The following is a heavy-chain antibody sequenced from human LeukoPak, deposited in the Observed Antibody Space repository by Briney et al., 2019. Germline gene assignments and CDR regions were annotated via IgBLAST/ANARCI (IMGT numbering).Heavy chain of an antibody. D-gene: IGHD6-19*01. CDR3: ATRTVAGSGVYLQR. V-gene: IGHV3-66*01. Sequence: PGGSLRLSCAASGLTVSRTYMNWVRQAPGKGLEWVSVIYSSGNTDYTDSVKGRFTISRDNSQNTVYLQMNSLRAEDTAVYYCATRTVAGSGVYLQRWGQGTLVTVSS. CDR2: IYSSGNT. J-gene: IGHJ1*01. CDR1: GLTVSRTY.